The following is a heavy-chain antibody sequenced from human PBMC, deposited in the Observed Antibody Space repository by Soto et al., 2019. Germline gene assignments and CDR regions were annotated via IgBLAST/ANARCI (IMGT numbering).Heavy chain of an antibody. J-gene: IGHJ4*02. Sequence: EVQLVESGGDLVQPGGPLRLSCAASGFTFSDHYMEWVRQAPGKGLEWVGRTRNKVDSYTTEYAASVRGRFTISRDDSKTSLYLKMNSLKTEDTALYYCATGTVGAMDYWGQGTLVTVSS. CDR1: GFTFSDHY. CDR2: TRNKVDSYTT. V-gene: IGHV3-72*01. D-gene: IGHD1-26*01. CDR3: ATGTVGAMDY.